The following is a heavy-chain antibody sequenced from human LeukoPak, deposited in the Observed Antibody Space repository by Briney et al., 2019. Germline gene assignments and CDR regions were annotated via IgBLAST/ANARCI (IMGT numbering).Heavy chain of an antibody. Sequence: PSETLSLTCTVSGASISSYYWSWLRQPPGKGLEWDGYIYYSGSANYNPSLKRRVTISVDTSKNQFSLKLSSVTAADTAVYYCARAHVYSFGSPFMDVWGQGTTVTVSS. CDR2: IYYSGSA. V-gene: IGHV4-59*01. CDR1: GASISSYY. CDR3: ARAHVYSFGSPFMDV. J-gene: IGHJ6*02. D-gene: IGHD5-18*01.